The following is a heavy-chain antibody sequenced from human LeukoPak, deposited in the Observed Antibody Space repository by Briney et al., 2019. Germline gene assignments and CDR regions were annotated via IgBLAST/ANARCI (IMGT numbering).Heavy chain of an antibody. V-gene: IGHV3-9*01. CDR1: GFTFDDYA. CDR2: ISWNSGSI. D-gene: IGHD6-13*01. J-gene: IGHJ6*02. CDR3: AKDGVAADYGMDA. Sequence: PGGSLRLSCAASGFTFDDYAMHWVRQAPGKGLEWVSGISWNSGSIGYADSVKGRFTISRDNAKNSLYLQMNSLRAEDTALYYCAKDGVAADYGMDAWGQGTTVTVSS.